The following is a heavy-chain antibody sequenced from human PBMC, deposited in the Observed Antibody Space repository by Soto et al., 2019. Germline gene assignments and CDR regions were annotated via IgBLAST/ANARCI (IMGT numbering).Heavy chain of an antibody. D-gene: IGHD6-19*01. Sequence: GGSLRLSCAASGFTFSSYAMHWVRQAPGKGLEWVAVISYDGSNKYYADSVKGRFTISRDNSKNTLYLQMNSLRAEDTAVYYCARDSVAPSIAVAGTFDYWGQGTLVTVSS. CDR3: ARDSVAPSIAVAGTFDY. V-gene: IGHV3-30-3*01. J-gene: IGHJ4*02. CDR2: ISYDGSNK. CDR1: GFTFSSYA.